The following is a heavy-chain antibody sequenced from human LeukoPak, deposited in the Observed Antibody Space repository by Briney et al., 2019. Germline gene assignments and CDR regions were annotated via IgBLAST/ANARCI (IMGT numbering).Heavy chain of an antibody. J-gene: IGHJ4*02. CDR3: ARANALYCSSTSCLFDY. D-gene: IGHD2-2*01. CDR1: GYTFTHYY. CDR2: INPNSGGT. Sequence: ASVKVSCKASGYTFTHYYIHWVRQAPGQGLEWMAWINPNSGGTYYAQNFHDRITLTRDTSISTAYMELSRLRSDDTAIYYCARANALYCSSTSCLFDYWGQGTLVTVSS. V-gene: IGHV1-2*02.